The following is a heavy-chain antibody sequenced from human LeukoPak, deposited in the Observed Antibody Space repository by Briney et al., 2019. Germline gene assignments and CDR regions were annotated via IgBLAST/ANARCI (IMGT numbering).Heavy chain of an antibody. J-gene: IGHJ4*02. V-gene: IGHV3-7*01. CDR1: EFTFTDYF. CDR3: ARDR. Sequence: GGSLRLSCVASEFTFTDYFMSWVRQAPGKGLEWVASIKHNGGEKYYVDSVKGRFTISRDNAKNSLYLQMNSLRAEDTAVYYCARDRWGQGTPVTVSS. CDR2: IKHNGGEK.